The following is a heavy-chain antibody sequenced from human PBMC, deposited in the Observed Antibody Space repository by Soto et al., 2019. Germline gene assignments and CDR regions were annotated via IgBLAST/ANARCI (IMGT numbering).Heavy chain of an antibody. CDR2: IKSKTDGGTT. CDR1: GFTFSNAW. D-gene: IGHD3-10*01. CDR3: TTDPPPGAVDYYYYMDV. J-gene: IGHJ6*03. Sequence: GGSLRLSCAASGFTFSNAWMSWVRQAPGKGLEWVGRIKSKTDGGTTDYAAPVKGRFTISRDDSKNTLYLQMNSLKTEDTAVYYCTTDPPPGAVDYYYYMDVWGKGTTVTVSS. V-gene: IGHV3-15*01.